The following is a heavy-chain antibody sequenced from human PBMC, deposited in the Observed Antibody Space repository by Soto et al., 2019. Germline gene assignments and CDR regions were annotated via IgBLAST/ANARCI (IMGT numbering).Heavy chain of an antibody. CDR3: AKVLLYDYVWGSLGY. CDR2: ISYDGSNK. J-gene: IGHJ4*02. V-gene: IGHV3-30*18. Sequence: QVQLVESGGGVVQPGRSLRLSCAASGFTFSSYGMHWVRQAPGKGLEWVAVISYDGSNKYYADSVKGRFTISRDNSKNPLYLQMNSLRAEDTAVYYCAKVLLYDYVWGSLGYWGQGTLVTVSS. CDR1: GFTFSSYG. D-gene: IGHD3-16*01.